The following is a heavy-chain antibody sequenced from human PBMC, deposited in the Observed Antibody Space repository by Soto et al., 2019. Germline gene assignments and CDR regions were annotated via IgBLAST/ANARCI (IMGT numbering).Heavy chain of an antibody. Sequence: QVQLVQSGAEVKKPGASVKVSCKVSGYTLTELSMHWVLQAPGKGLEWMGGFDPEDGETIYAQKFQGRVTMTEDTSIDTAYMELSSLRSEDTAVYYCATFWSGYPYFDYWGQGTLVTVSS. D-gene: IGHD3-3*01. J-gene: IGHJ4*02. CDR3: ATFWSGYPYFDY. V-gene: IGHV1-24*01. CDR2: FDPEDGET. CDR1: GYTLTELS.